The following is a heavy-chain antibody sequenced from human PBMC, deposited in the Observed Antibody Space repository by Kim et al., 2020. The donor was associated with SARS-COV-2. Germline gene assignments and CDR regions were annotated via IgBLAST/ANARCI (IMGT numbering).Heavy chain of an antibody. J-gene: IGHJ3*02. V-gene: IGHV4-31*03. CDR2: IYYSGST. D-gene: IGHD6-19*01. CDR3: ARAITSMAVAGIGRAFDI. Sequence: SETLSLTCTVSGGSISSGGYYWSWIRQHPGKGLEWIGYIYYSGSTYYNPSLKSRVTISVDTSKNQFSLKLSSVTAADTAVYYCARAITSMAVAGIGRAFDIWGQGTMVTVSS. CDR1: GGSISSGGYY.